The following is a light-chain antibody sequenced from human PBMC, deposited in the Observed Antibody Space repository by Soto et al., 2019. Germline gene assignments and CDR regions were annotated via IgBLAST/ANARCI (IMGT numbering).Light chain of an antibody. Sequence: DSVRTQSPDALAVSLGESATINCKSSQSVLYSSNNKNYLTWYQQKPGQPPKLLIYWASTRESGVPDRFSGSGSGTDFTLTISSLQAEDVAVYYCQQYYSTPLTFGGGTRWIS. CDR3: QQYYSTPLT. V-gene: IGKV4-1*01. CDR2: WAS. J-gene: IGKJ4*01. CDR1: QSVLYSSNNKNY.